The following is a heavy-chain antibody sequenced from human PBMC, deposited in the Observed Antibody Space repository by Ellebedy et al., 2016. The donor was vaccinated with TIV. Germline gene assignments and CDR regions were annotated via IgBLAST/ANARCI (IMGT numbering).Heavy chain of an antibody. V-gene: IGHV3-11*06. CDR2: ISSTSVYT. D-gene: IGHD1-26*01. CDR1: GFTFSDYY. J-gene: IGHJ6*02. CDR3: ARDFPYSGAYYYSGMDV. Sequence: GGSLRLXXAASGFTFSDYYMTWLRRAPGKGLEWVSCISSTSVYTNYSDSVKGRFTISRDNAKNTLYLQMNSLRDDDTAVYYCARDFPYSGAYYYSGMDVWGQGTTVTVSS.